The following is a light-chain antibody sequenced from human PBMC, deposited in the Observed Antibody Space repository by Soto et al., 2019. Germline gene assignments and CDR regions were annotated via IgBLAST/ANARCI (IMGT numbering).Light chain of an antibody. Sequence: QSALTQPASVSGSPGQSITISCTGTSXDVGNYRYVSWYQQHPGKAPKLMVYEVTNRPSEVSDRFSGSKSGNTASLTISGLQAEDEADYYCSSYTTRSTWVFGGGTKVTVL. CDR3: SSYTTRSTWV. J-gene: IGLJ3*02. V-gene: IGLV2-14*01. CDR1: SXDVGNYRY. CDR2: EVT.